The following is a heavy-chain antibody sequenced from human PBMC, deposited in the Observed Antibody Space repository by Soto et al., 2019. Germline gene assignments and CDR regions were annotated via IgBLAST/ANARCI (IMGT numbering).Heavy chain of an antibody. Sequence: KVSCKASGYTFTSYWISWVRQMPGKGLEWMGRIDPSDSYTNYSPSFQGHVTISADKSISTAYLQWSSLKASDTAMYYCASSPRGYCSSTSCRELGNYYGMDVWGQ. CDR3: ASSPRGYCSSTSCRELGNYYGMDV. D-gene: IGHD2-2*01. J-gene: IGHJ6*02. CDR2: IDPSDSYT. CDR1: GYTFTSYW. V-gene: IGHV5-10-1*01.